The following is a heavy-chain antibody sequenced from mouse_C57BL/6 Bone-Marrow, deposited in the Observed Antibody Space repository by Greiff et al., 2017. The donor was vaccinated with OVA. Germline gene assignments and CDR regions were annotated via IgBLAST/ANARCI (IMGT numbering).Heavy chain of an antibody. Sequence: EVKLMESGAELVRPGASVKLSCTASGFNIKDDYMHWVKQRPEQGLEWIGWIDPENGDTEYASKFQGKATITADTSSNTAYLQLSSLTSEDTAVYYCTIYYSYWYFDVWGTGTTVTVSS. J-gene: IGHJ1*03. CDR1: GFNIKDDY. CDR2: IDPENGDT. V-gene: IGHV14-4*01. CDR3: TIYYSYWYFDV. D-gene: IGHD2-12*01.